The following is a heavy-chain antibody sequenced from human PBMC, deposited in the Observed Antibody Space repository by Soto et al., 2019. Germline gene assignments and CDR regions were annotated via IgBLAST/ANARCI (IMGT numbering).Heavy chain of an antibody. CDR1: GYTFSTYG. V-gene: IGHV1-8*02. Sequence: ASVKVSCKASGYTFSTYGISWVRQAPGQGLEWMGWINTNSGNTSYAQKFQGRVTMTRNTSISTAYMELSSLRSEDTAVYYCARRLAVAAHHWYFDLWGRGTLVTVSS. CDR3: ARRLAVAAHHWYFDL. CDR2: INTNSGNT. J-gene: IGHJ2*01. D-gene: IGHD6-19*01.